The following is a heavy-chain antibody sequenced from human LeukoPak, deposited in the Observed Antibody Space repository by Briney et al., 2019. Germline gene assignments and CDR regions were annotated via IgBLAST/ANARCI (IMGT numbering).Heavy chain of an antibody. V-gene: IGHV1-69*13. CDR3: ARDVGKYYDILTGSWAFDI. Sequence: GASVKVSCKASGGTFSSYAISWVRQAPGQGLEWMGGMIPIFGTANYAQKFQGRVTITADESTSTAYMELSSLRSGDTAVYYCARDVGKYYDILTGSWAFDIWGQGTMVTVSS. J-gene: IGHJ3*02. CDR2: MIPIFGTA. D-gene: IGHD3-9*01. CDR1: GGTFSSYA.